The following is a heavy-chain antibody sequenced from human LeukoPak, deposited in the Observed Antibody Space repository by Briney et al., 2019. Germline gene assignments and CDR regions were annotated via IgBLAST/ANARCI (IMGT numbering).Heavy chain of an antibody. CDR2: INHGGST. V-gene: IGHV4-34*01. Sequence: SETLSLTCAVYGGSFSDYYWSWIRQPPGKGLEWIGEINHGGSTNYNPSLNSRVTISVDTSKNRFSLRLSSVTAADTAVYYCARESVVAAAPFDYWGQGTLVTVSS. D-gene: IGHD2-15*01. CDR3: ARESVVAAAPFDY. J-gene: IGHJ4*02. CDR1: GGSFSDYY.